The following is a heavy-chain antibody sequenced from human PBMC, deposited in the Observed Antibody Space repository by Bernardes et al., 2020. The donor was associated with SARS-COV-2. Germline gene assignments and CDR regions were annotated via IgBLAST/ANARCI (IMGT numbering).Heavy chain of an antibody. CDR2: IYYSGST. V-gene: IGHV4-30-4*01. CDR1: GGSISSGDYY. D-gene: IGHD2-15*01. Sequence: SETLSLTCTVSGGSISSGDYYWSWIRQPPGKGLEWIGYIYYSGSTYYNPSLKSRVTISVDTSKNQFSLKLSSVTAADTAVYYCARASRRSGGSCFDYWGQGTLVTVSS. CDR3: ARASRRSGGSCFDY. J-gene: IGHJ4*02.